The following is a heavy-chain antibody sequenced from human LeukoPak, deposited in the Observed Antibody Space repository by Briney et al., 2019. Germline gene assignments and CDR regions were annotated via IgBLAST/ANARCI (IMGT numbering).Heavy chain of an antibody. J-gene: IGHJ4*02. CDR3: ARRYYDFWSGYEFDY. CDR1: GYSFTSYW. D-gene: IGHD3-3*01. Sequence: GESLKISCKGSGYSFTSYWIGWVRQMPGKGLEWMGIIYPGDSDTRYSPSFQGQVTISADKSISTAYLQWSSLKASDTAMYYCARRYYDFWSGYEFDYWGQRTLVTVSS. CDR2: IYPGDSDT. V-gene: IGHV5-51*01.